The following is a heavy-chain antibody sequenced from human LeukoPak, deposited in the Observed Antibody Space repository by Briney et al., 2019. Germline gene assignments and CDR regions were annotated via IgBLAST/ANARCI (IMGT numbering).Heavy chain of an antibody. D-gene: IGHD3-3*01. Sequence: SETLSLTCTVSGGSISSYYWSWIRQPPGKGLEWIGYIYYSGSTYYNPSLKSRVTISVDTSKNQFSLKLSSVTAADTAVYYCARDLSRSYYDFWSGSDAFDIWGQGTMVTVSS. CDR3: ARDLSRSYYDFWSGSDAFDI. V-gene: IGHV4-59*12. CDR1: GGSISSYY. CDR2: IYYSGST. J-gene: IGHJ3*02.